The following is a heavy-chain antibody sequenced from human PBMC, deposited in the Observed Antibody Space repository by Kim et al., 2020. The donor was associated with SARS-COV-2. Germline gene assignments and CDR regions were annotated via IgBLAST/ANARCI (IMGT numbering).Heavy chain of an antibody. CDR2: VNDWGST. Sequence: SETLSLTCAVYGGSFSGYYWTWIRQPPGKGLEWIGEVNDWGSTNYNPSLKSRVTISADTSKNQFSLRLSSVTAADTAVYFCARTPDYDILTGDYSDAFDIWGQGTMVTVSS. CDR3: ARTPDYDILTGDYSDAFDI. D-gene: IGHD3-9*01. V-gene: IGHV4-34*01. J-gene: IGHJ3*02. CDR1: GGSFSGYY.